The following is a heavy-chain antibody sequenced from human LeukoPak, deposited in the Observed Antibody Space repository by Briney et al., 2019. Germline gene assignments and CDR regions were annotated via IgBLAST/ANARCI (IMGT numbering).Heavy chain of an antibody. CDR3: AREETIFGVVMGMDV. CDR2: ISSSSSTI. D-gene: IGHD3-3*01. V-gene: IGHV3-48*01. CDR1: GFTFSSYS. J-gene: IGHJ6*03. Sequence: GGSLRLSCAASGFTFSSYSMNWVRQAPGKGLEWVSYISSSSSTIYYADSVKGRFTISRDNAKNSLYLQMNSLRAEDTAVYYCAREETIFGVVMGMDVWGKGTTVTVSS.